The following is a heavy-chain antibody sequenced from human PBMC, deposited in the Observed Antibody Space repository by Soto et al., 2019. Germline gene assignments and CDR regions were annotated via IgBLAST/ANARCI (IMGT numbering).Heavy chain of an antibody. V-gene: IGHV3-23*01. CDR2: ISGSGGST. Sequence: GGSLRLSCAASGFTFSSYAMSWVRQAPGKGLEWVSAISGSGGSTYYADSVKGRFTISRDNSKNTLYLQMNSLRAEDTAVYYCAKEIGTFGVVAGLAPTDYWGQGTLVTVSS. CDR3: AKEIGTFGVVAGLAPTDY. CDR1: GFTFSSYA. D-gene: IGHD3-3*01. J-gene: IGHJ4*02.